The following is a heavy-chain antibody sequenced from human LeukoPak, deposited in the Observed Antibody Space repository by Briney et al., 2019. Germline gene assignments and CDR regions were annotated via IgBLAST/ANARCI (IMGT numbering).Heavy chain of an antibody. D-gene: IGHD3-3*01. CDR2: IYYSGST. J-gene: IGHJ6*03. CDR1: GGSISSSSYY. CDR3: ARAGYYDFWSGYSRWGSDYYYMDV. V-gene: IGHV4-39*07. Sequence: SSETLSLTCTVSGGSISSSSYYWGWIRQPPGKGLEWIGSIYYSGSTYYNPSLKSRVTISVDTSKNQFSLKLSSVTAADTAVYYCARAGYYDFWSGYSRWGSDYYYMDVWGKGTTVTVSS.